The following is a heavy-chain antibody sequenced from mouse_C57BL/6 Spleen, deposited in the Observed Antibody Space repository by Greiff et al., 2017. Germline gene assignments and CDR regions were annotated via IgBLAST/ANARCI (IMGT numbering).Heavy chain of an antibody. CDR1: GYTFTSYW. D-gene: IGHD1-1*01. CDR3: ARHYGSSSFAY. CDR2: IDPSDSET. V-gene: IGHV1-52*01. J-gene: IGHJ3*01. Sequence: QVQLKQPGAELVRPGSSVKLSCKASGYTFTSYWMHWVKQRPIQGLEWIGNIDPSDSETHYNQKFKDKATLTVDKSSSTAYMQLSSLTSEDSAVYYCARHYGSSSFAYWGQGTLVTVSA.